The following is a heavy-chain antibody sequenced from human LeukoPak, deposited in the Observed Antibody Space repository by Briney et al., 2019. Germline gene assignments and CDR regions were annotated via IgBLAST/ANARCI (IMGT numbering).Heavy chain of an antibody. J-gene: IGHJ4*02. CDR1: GYTFTSYY. V-gene: IGHV1-2*06. CDR2: INPNSGGT. Sequence: ASVKVSCKASGYTFTSYYMHWVRQAPGQGPEWMGRINPNSGGTNYAQKFQGRVTMTRDTSISTAYMELSRLRSDDTAVYYCARELVATINYWGQGTLVTVSS. D-gene: IGHD5-24*01. CDR3: ARELVATINY.